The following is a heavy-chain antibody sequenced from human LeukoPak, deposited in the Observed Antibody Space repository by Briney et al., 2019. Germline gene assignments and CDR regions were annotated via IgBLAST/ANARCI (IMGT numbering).Heavy chain of an antibody. D-gene: IGHD4-17*01. CDR3: ARIGDDDAFDV. V-gene: IGHV3-21*01. Sequence: GGSLRLSCAVSGFTFSSYSMNWVRQAPGKGLEWVSSISSSSSYIYYADSVKGRFTISRDNAKNSLYLQMNSLRAEDTAVYYCARIGDDDAFDVWGQGTMVTVSS. CDR1: GFTFSSYS. J-gene: IGHJ3*01. CDR2: ISSSSSYI.